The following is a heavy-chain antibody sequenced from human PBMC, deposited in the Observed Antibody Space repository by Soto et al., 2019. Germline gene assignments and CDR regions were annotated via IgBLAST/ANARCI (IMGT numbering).Heavy chain of an antibody. D-gene: IGHD3-3*01. J-gene: IGHJ6*02. Sequence: SVKVSCKASGGTFSSYAISWVRQAPGQGLEWMGGIIPIFGTANYAQKFQGRVTITADESTSTAYMELSSLRSEDTAVYYCARKGGYDFWSGYYSNLNYYGMDVWGQGTTVTVSS. V-gene: IGHV1-69*13. CDR1: GGTFSSYA. CDR2: IIPIFGTA. CDR3: ARKGGYDFWSGYYSNLNYYGMDV.